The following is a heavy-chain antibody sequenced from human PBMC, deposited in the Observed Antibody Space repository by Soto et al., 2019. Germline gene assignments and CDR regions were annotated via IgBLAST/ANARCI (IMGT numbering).Heavy chain of an antibody. V-gene: IGHV3-21*01. CDR3: ARSGEILQTFDS. J-gene: IGHJ4*02. Sequence: PVGSPRLSCVVSGVSFSDYSMNWVRQAPGKGLEWVALISGSSSYIYYADSVKGRFTISRDNAKNSLFLQMDSLRVEDTAVYYCARSGEILQTFDSWGQGTLVTVSS. CDR1: GVSFSDYS. D-gene: IGHD1-26*01. CDR2: ISGSSSYI.